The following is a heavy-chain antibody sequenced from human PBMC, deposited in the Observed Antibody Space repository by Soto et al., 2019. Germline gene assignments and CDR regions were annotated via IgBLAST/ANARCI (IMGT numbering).Heavy chain of an antibody. CDR3: AKDLDSQSIFGVVIVFDY. D-gene: IGHD3-3*01. CDR2: IYYSGST. CDR1: GGSISSYY. V-gene: IGHV4-59*12. J-gene: IGHJ4*02. Sequence: PSETLSLTCTVSGGSISSYYWSWIRQPPGKGLEWIGFIYYSGSTNYNPSLKSRVTISVDTSKNQFSLKLSSVTAADTVVYYCAKDLDSQSIFGVVIVFDYWGQGTLVTVS.